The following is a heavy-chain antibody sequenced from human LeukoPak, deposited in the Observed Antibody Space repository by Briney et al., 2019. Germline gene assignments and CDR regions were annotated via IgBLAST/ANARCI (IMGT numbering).Heavy chain of an antibody. CDR3: ARGRGV. Sequence: SETLSLTCTVSGGSISSGSYYWSWIRQPAGKGLEWIGRIYTSGSTNYNPSLKSRVTISVDTSENQFSLKLSSVTAADTAVYYCARGRGVWGKGTTVTVSS. V-gene: IGHV4-61*02. J-gene: IGHJ6*04. CDR1: GGSISSGSYY. CDR2: IYTSGST.